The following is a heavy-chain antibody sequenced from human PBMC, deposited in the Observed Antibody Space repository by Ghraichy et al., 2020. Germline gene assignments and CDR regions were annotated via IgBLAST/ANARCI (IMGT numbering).Heavy chain of an antibody. CDR2: INSDGSST. D-gene: IGHD3-3*01. V-gene: IGHV3-74*01. CDR3: ARDRGDFWSGYYFWFDP. J-gene: IGHJ5*02. CDR1: GFTFSSYW. Sequence: LSLTCAASGFTFSSYWMHWVRQAPGKGLVWVSRINSDGSSTSYADSVKGRFTISRDNAKNTLYLQMNSLRAEDTAVYYCARDRGDFWSGYYFWFDPWGQGTLVTVSS.